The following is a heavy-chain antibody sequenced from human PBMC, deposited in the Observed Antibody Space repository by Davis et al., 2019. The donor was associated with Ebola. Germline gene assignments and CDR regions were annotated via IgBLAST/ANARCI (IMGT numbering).Heavy chain of an antibody. V-gene: IGHV1-69*13. J-gene: IGHJ4*02. CDR2: IIPIFGTA. Sequence: SVKVSCKASGGTFSSYAISWVRQAPGQGLEWMGGIIPIFGTANYAQKFQGRVTITADESTSTAHMELSSLRSEDTAVYYCASVQGLNWNYFDYWGQGTLVTVSS. CDR3: ASVQGLNWNYFDY. CDR1: GGTFSSYA. D-gene: IGHD1-1*01.